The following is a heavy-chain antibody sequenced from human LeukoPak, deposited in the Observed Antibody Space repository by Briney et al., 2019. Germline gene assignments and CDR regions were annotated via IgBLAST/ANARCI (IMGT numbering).Heavy chain of an antibody. CDR2: ISAYNGNT. CDR1: AYTFTSYG. V-gene: IGHV1-18*01. J-gene: IGHJ6*03. D-gene: IGHD2-21*02. Sequence: ASVKVSCKASAYTFTSYGISWVRQAPGQGPEWMGWISAYNGNTNYAQKLQGRVTMTTDTSTSTAYMELRSLRSDDTAVYYCARGPQHIVVVTAIPDYYYMDVWGKGTTVTVSS. CDR3: ARGPQHIVVVTAIPDYYYMDV.